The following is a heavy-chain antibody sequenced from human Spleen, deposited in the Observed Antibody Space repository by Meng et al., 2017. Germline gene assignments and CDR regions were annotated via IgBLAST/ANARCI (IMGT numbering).Heavy chain of an antibody. D-gene: IGHD6-19*01. CDR2: ISGSGGST. J-gene: IGHJ4*02. V-gene: IGHV3-23*01. CDR3: ARGIAVAGTFDY. Sequence: GESLKISCAASGFTFSSYAMSWVRQAPGKGLEWVSAISGSGGSTYYADSVKGRFTTSRDNSKNTLYLQMNSLRAEDTAVYYCARGIAVAGTFDYWGQGTLVTVSS. CDR1: GFTFSSYA.